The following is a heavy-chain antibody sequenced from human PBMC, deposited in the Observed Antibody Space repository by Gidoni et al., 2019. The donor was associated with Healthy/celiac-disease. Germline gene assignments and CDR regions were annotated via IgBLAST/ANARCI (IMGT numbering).Heavy chain of an antibody. CDR2: INPSGGST. J-gene: IGHJ4*02. CDR3: ARDLGAAMVGIDY. Sequence: QVQLVQSGAEVTKPGAPVKVSCTASGYTFTSYDMHWVRQAPGQGLEWMGIINPSGGSTSYAQKFQGRVTMTRDTSTSTVYMELSSLRSEDTAVYYCARDLGAAMVGIDYWGQGTLVTVSS. D-gene: IGHD5-18*01. CDR1: GYTFTSYD. V-gene: IGHV1-46*01.